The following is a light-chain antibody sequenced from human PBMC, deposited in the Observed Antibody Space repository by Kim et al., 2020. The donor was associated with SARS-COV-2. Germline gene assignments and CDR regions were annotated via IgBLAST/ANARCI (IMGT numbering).Light chain of an antibody. J-gene: IGKJ2*03. CDR2: GAS. CDR3: QQYGSSPPYS. Sequence: SPGERATLSCRASQSVSSSYLAWYQQKPGQAPRLLIYGASSRATGIPDRFSGSGSGTDFTLTISRLEPEDFAVYYCQQYGSSPPYSFGQGTKLEIK. V-gene: IGKV3-20*01. CDR1: QSVSSSY.